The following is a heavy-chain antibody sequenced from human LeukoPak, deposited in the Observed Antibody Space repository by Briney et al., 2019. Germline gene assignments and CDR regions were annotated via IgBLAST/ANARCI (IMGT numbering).Heavy chain of an antibody. J-gene: IGHJ6*03. CDR2: IYTSGST. CDR3: ARGRLRGIAAAGPHTVYYYYYYMDV. Sequence: PSETLSLTCTVSGGSISSYYWSWIRQPAGKGLEWIGRIYTSGSTNYNPSLKSRVTMSVDTSKNQFSLKLSSVTAADTAVYYCARGRLRGIAAAGPHTVYYYYYYMDVWGKGTTVTISS. D-gene: IGHD6-13*01. V-gene: IGHV4-4*07. CDR1: GGSISSYY.